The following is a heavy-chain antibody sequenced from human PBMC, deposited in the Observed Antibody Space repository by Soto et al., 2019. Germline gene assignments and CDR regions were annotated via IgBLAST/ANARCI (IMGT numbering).Heavy chain of an antibody. CDR1: GGSISSGDYY. D-gene: IGHD3-22*01. Sequence: PSETLSLTCTVSGGSISSGDYYWSWIRQPPGKGLEWIGYIYYSGSTYYNPSLKSRVTISVDTSKNQFSLKLSSVTAADTAVYYCARGSYYYDSSGYYHYWVQGTLVTVS. J-gene: IGHJ4*02. V-gene: IGHV4-30-4*01. CDR2: IYYSGST. CDR3: ARGSYYYDSSGYYHY.